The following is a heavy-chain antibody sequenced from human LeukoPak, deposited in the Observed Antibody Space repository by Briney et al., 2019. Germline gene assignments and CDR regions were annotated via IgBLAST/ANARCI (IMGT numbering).Heavy chain of an antibody. CDR1: GYTLTGLS. Sequence: ASVKVSCKFSGYTLTGLSMHWVRQAPRKGLEWMGGFDPEDGETIYAQKFQGRVTMTEDTSTDTAYMELSSLRSEDTAVYYCATVIRNFVVVIANAFDIWGQGTMVTVSS. V-gene: IGHV1-24*01. D-gene: IGHD2-21*01. J-gene: IGHJ3*02. CDR3: ATVIRNFVVVIANAFDI. CDR2: FDPEDGET.